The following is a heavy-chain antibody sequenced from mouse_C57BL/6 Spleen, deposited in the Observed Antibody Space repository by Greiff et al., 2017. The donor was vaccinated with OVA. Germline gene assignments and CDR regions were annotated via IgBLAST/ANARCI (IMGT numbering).Heavy chain of an antibody. V-gene: IGHV1-55*01. Sequence: GAELVKPGASVKMSCKASGYTFTSYWITWVKQRPGQGLEWIGDIYPGSGSTNYNEKFKSKATLTVDTSSSTAYMQLSSLTSEDSAVYYCARSYYDSAWFAYWGQGTLVTVSA. CDR3: ARSYYDSAWFAY. CDR2: IYPGSGST. D-gene: IGHD2-4*01. J-gene: IGHJ3*01. CDR1: GYTFTSYW.